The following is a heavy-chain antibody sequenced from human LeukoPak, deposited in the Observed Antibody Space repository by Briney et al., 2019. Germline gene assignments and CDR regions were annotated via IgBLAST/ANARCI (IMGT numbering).Heavy chain of an antibody. D-gene: IGHD1-14*01. Sequence: ASVKVSCKASGYTFTNYGINWVRQAPGQGLEWMGWISAYNGNTNYAQKLQGRVTMTEDTSTDTAYMELSSLRSEDTAVYYCATAEFRRPGFDYWGQGTLVTVSS. J-gene: IGHJ4*02. V-gene: IGHV1-18*01. CDR3: ATAEFRRPGFDY. CDR1: GYTFTNYG. CDR2: ISAYNGNT.